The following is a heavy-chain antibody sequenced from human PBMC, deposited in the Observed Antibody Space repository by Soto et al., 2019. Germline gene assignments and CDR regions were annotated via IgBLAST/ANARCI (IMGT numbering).Heavy chain of an antibody. Sequence: GSLRLFSTASGFTFCDYAMSWFRQSAGKGLEWVGFIRSKAYGGTTEYAASVKGRFTISRDDSKSIAYLQMTSLKTEDTAVYYCTRDAREIVATILEETRDYWGQGTLVTVSS. D-gene: IGHD5-12*01. CDR3: TRDAREIVATILEETRDY. J-gene: IGHJ4*02. V-gene: IGHV3-49*03. CDR2: IRSKAYGGTT. CDR1: GFTFCDYA.